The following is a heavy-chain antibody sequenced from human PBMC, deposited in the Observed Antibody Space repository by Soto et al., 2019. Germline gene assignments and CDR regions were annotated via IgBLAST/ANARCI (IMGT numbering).Heavy chain of an antibody. CDR3: TTDLSIVGATSGDY. D-gene: IGHD1-26*01. CDR2: IKSKTDGGTT. CDR1: GFTFSNAW. J-gene: IGHJ4*02. Sequence: PGGSLRLSCAASGFTFSNAWMSWVRQAPGKGLEWVGRIKSKTDGGTTDYAAPVKGRFTISRDDSKNTLYLQMNSLKTEDTAVYYCTTDLSIVGATSGDYSGQGTLVTVSS. V-gene: IGHV3-15*01.